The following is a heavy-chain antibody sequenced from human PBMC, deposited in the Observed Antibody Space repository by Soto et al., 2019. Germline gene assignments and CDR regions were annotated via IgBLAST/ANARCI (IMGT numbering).Heavy chain of an antibody. CDR1: GGSVSSGSYY. CDR2: IYYSGST. Sequence: QVQLQESGPGLVKPSETLSLTCTVSGGSVSSGSYYWSWIRQPPGKGLEWIGYIYYSGSTNYNPSLKSRVTISVDTSKNQFSLKLSSVTAADTAVYYCARSGGDCRFDYWGQGTLVTVSS. CDR3: ARSGGDCRFDY. J-gene: IGHJ4*02. V-gene: IGHV4-61*01. D-gene: IGHD2-21*02.